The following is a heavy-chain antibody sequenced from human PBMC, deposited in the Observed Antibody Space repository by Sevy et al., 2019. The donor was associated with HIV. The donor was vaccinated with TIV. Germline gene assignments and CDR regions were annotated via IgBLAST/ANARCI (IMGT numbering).Heavy chain of an antibody. CDR2: INPRGGST. J-gene: IGHJ4*02. CDR3: ARDHYGDYVLSY. CDR1: GYTFTSYY. V-gene: IGHV1-46*01. D-gene: IGHD4-17*01. Sequence: ASVKVSCKASGYTFTSYYMHWVRQAPGQGLEWMGIINPRGGSTSYAQKFQGRVTMTRDTSTSTVYMELSSLRSEDTAVYYCARDHYGDYVLSYWGQGTLVTVSS.